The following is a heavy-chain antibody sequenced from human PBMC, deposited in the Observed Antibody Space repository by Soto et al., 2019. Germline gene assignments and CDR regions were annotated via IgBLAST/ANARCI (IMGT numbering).Heavy chain of an antibody. CDR2: ISGSGGST. CDR1: GFTFSSYA. J-gene: IGHJ6*02. Sequence: GGSLRLSCAASGFTFSSYAMSWVRQAPGKGLEWVSAISGSGGSTYYADSVKGRFTISRDNSKNTLYLQMNSLRAEDTAVYYCVYADRMDTQLWPHYYYCGMDVWGQGTTVTVSS. CDR3: VYADRMDTQLWPHYYYCGMDV. D-gene: IGHD5-18*01. V-gene: IGHV3-23*01.